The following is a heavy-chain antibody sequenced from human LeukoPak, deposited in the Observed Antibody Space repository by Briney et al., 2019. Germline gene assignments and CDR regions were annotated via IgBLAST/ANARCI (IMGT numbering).Heavy chain of an antibody. Sequence: GGSPRLSCAASGFTFSSYGMHWVRQAPGKGLEWVSSISSSSSYIYYADSVKGRFTISRDNAKNSLYLQMNSLRAEDTAVYYCARQAIEYSYGANWSDPWGQGTLVTVSS. V-gene: IGHV3-21*01. J-gene: IGHJ5*02. CDR2: ISSSSSYI. D-gene: IGHD5-18*01. CDR1: GFTFSSYG. CDR3: ARQAIEYSYGANWSDP.